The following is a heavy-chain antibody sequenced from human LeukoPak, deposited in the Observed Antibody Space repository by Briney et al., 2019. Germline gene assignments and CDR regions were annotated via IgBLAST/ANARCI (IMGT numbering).Heavy chain of an antibody. CDR1: GGSISSGDYY. V-gene: IGHV4-61*08. J-gene: IGHJ6*02. Sequence: PSETLSLTCTVSGGSISSGDYYWSWIRQPPGKGLEWIGYIYYSGSTNYNPSLKSRVTISVDTSKNQFSLKLSSVTAADTAVYYCARAGHYDSSGSLDVWGQGTTVTVSS. CDR3: ARAGHYDSSGSLDV. CDR2: IYYSGST. D-gene: IGHD3-22*01.